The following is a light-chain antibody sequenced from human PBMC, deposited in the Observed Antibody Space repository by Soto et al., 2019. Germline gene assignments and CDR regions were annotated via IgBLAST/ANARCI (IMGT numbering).Light chain of an antibody. Sequence: DIVLTQTPLSSPVTLGQSASIPCRSSQSLVHSDGNTYLSWLHQRPGQPPRLLIYKSSNRFSGVPHRFSGSGAGTDFTLRVSGVEAEDVGVYYCMQTTQFPWTFGQGTKVEIK. V-gene: IGKV2-24*01. CDR3: MQTTQFPWT. CDR1: QSLVHSDGNTY. CDR2: KSS. J-gene: IGKJ1*01.